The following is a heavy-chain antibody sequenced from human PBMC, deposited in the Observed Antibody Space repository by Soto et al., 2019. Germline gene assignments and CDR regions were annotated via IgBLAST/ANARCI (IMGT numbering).Heavy chain of an antibody. CDR1: GFTFSSYA. CDR2: ISYDGSNK. J-gene: IGHJ4*02. CDR3: AREYNDILTGYFYYFDY. V-gene: IGHV3-30-3*01. Sequence: GGSLRLSCAASGFTFSSYAMHWVRQAPGKGLEWVAVISYDGSNKYYADSVKGRFTISRDNSKNTLYLQMNSLRAEDTAVYYCAREYNDILTGYFYYFDYWGQGTLVTVSS. D-gene: IGHD3-9*01.